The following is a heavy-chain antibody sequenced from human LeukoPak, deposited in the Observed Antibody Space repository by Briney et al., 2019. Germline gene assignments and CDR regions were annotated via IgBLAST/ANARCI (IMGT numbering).Heavy chain of an antibody. CDR2: ISSTSNYI. J-gene: IGHJ2*01. Sequence: KSGGSLRLSCAASGFSFSSYSMNWVRQAPGKGLEWVSSISSTSNYIYYADSVKGRFTISRDNAKNSLYLQMSSLRAEDTAVYYCARTPCNDGSCLYIYWYYDLWGRGTLVTVSS. V-gene: IGHV3-21*01. CDR1: GFSFSSYS. D-gene: IGHD2-15*01. CDR3: ARTPCNDGSCLYIYWYYDL.